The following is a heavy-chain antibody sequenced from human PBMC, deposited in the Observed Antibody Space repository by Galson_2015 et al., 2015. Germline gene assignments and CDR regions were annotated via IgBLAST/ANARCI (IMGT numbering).Heavy chain of an antibody. V-gene: IGHV5-51*01. D-gene: IGHD1/OR15-1a*01. J-gene: IGHJ6*02. CDR3: ARQNNGGYYYYGMDV. CDR1: GYSFTSYW. CDR2: IHPGDSDT. Sequence: QSGAEVKKPGESLTISCKGSGYSFTSYWIGWVRQMPGKGLEWMGIIHPGDSDTRYSPSFQGQVTISADKSISTAYLQWSSLKASDTAMYYCARQNNGGYYYYGMDVWGQGTTVTVSS.